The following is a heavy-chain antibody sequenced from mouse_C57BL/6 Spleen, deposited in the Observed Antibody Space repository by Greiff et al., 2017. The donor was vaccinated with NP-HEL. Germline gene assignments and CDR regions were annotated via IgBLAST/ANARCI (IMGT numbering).Heavy chain of an antibody. J-gene: IGHJ4*01. D-gene: IGHD2-2*01. CDR3: ARGRDGYDGDAMDY. V-gene: IGHV1-82*01. CDR1: GYSFSSSW. Sequence: VKLQESGPELVKPGASVKISCKASGYSFSSSWMNWVKQRPGKGLEWIGRIYPGDGDTNYNGKFKGKATLTADKSSSTAYMQLSSLTSEDSAVYFCARGRDGYDGDAMDYWGQGTSVTVSS. CDR2: IYPGDGDT.